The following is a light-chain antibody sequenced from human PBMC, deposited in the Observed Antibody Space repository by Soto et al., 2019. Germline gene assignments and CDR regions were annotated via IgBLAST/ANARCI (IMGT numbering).Light chain of an antibody. CDR2: DAS. CDR1: QSVSSY. J-gene: IGKJ5*01. Sequence: EIVLTQSPATLSLSPGKGATLSCRASQSVSSYLAWYQQKPGQAPRLLIYDASNRATGIPARFSGSGSGTDFTLTISSLEPEDFAVYYCQQRSIFGQGTRLEIK. V-gene: IGKV3-11*01. CDR3: QQRSI.